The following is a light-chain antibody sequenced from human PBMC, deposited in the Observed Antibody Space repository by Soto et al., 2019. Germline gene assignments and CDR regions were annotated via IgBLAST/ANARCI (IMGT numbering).Light chain of an antibody. CDR3: QQEGSSPET. Sequence: EIVLTQSPGTLSLSPGERATLSCRARQSVSSSYLAWYQQKPGQAPRLLIYDASSRATGIPDRFSGSGSGTDFALTISRLEPEDFAVYYCQQEGSSPETFGQGTKVEIK. CDR1: QSVSSSY. J-gene: IGKJ1*01. CDR2: DAS. V-gene: IGKV3-20*01.